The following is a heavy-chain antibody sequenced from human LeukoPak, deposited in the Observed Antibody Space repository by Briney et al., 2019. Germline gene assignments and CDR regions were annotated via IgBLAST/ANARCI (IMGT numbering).Heavy chain of an antibody. D-gene: IGHD3-16*01. CDR2: IYYSGST. CDR3: VRGSTLRHYQY. Sequence: NPSETLSLTCTVSGGSIRSYYWGWIRRPPGKGLEWIGSIYYSGSTYYNPSLKSRVTLSVDTSKNQFSLKLSSVTAADTAVYYCVRGSTLRHYQYWGQGTLVTVSS. J-gene: IGHJ4*02. V-gene: IGHV4-39*01. CDR1: GGSIRSYY.